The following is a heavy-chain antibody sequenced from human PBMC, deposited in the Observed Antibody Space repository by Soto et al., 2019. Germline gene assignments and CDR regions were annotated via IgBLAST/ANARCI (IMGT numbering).Heavy chain of an antibody. Sequence: QVQLVESGGGLVKPGGSLRLSCAASGFTFSDYYMSWIRQAPGKGLEWVSYISISGSTIFYADSVKGRFTISRDNAKNSLYLQMIILRAEDTAVYYCARVERGITIFGVVVPPFDYWGQGTLVTVSS. V-gene: IGHV3-11*01. J-gene: IGHJ4*02. D-gene: IGHD3-3*01. CDR1: GFTFSDYY. CDR2: ISISGSTI. CDR3: ARVERGITIFGVVVPPFDY.